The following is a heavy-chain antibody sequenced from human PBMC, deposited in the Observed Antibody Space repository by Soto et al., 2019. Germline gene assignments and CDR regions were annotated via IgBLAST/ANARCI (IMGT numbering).Heavy chain of an antibody. CDR2: IRSKAYGGTT. CDR1: GFTFGDYA. V-gene: IGHV3-49*03. CDR3: TRAVAVFRLYGKDV. Sequence: PGGSLRLSCTASGFTFGDYAMSWFRQAPGKGLEWVGFIRSKAYGGTTEYAASVKGRFTISRDDSKSIAYLQMNSLKTEDTAVYYCTRAVAVFRLYGKDVWGQGTTVTVSS. J-gene: IGHJ6*02. D-gene: IGHD6-19*01.